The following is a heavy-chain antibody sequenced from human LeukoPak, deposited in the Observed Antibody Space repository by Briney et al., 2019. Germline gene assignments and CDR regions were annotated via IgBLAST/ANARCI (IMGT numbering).Heavy chain of an antibody. J-gene: IGHJ3*02. Sequence: PSETLSLTCVVYGGSLSGYYWSWIRQPPGKGLEWIGEVNHSGSTNYNTSLKSRVTILVDTSKNQFSLKLSSVTAADTAVYYCARGRTTGATRPFDIWGQGTMVTVSS. CDR3: ARGRTTGATRPFDI. V-gene: IGHV4-34*01. CDR2: VNHSGST. D-gene: IGHD1-26*01. CDR1: GGSLSGYY.